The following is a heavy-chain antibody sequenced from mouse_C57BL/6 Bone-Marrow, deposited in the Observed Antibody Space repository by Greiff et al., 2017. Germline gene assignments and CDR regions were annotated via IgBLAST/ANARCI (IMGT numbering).Heavy chain of an antibody. V-gene: IGHV5-4*03. D-gene: IGHD1-1*01. CDR1: GFTFSSYA. Sequence: EVMLVESGGGLVKPGGSLKLSCAASGFTFSSYAMSWVRQTPEKRLEWVATISDGGSYTYYPDNVKGRFTISRDNAKNNLYLQISHLKSEDTALYYCARSITTVVALYYYAMDDWGKGTSVTVSS. J-gene: IGHJ4*01. CDR3: ARSITTVVALYYYAMDD. CDR2: ISDGGSYT.